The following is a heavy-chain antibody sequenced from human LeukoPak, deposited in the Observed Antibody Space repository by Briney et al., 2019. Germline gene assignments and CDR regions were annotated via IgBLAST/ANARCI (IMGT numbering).Heavy chain of an antibody. V-gene: IGHV1-69*13. CDR1: GGTFSSYA. D-gene: IGHD3-22*01. Sequence: GASVKVSCKASGGTFSSYAISWVRQAPGQGLEWMGGIIPIFGTANYAQKFQGRVTITADESTSTAYMEPSSLRSEDTAVYYCATTTYYYDSSGYDYYGMDVWGQGTTVTVSS. CDR3: ATTTYYYDSSGYDYYGMDV. J-gene: IGHJ6*02. CDR2: IIPIFGTA.